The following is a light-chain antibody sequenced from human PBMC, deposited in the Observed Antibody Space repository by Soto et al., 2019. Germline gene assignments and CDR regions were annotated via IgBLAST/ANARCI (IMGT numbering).Light chain of an antibody. Sequence: QSVLTQPASVSGSPGQSITISCTGTSSDVGGYNYVSWYPQHPGKAPKLMIYDDSNRPSGVSNRFSGSKSGNTASLTISGLQAEDEADYYCSSYTSSSTYVVFGGGTNLTVL. V-gene: IGLV2-14*01. CDR2: DDS. CDR3: SSYTSSSTYVV. CDR1: SSDVGGYNY. J-gene: IGLJ2*01.